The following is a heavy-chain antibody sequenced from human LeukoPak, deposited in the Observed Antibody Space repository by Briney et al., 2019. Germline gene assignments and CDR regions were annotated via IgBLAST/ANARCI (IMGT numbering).Heavy chain of an antibody. J-gene: IGHJ4*02. CDR3: ARAGAVAGTDFDY. V-gene: IGHV3-7*01. Sequence: PGGSLRLSCAASGFTFSSYWMHWVRQAPGKGLEWVANIKQDGSEKYYVDSVKGRFTISRDNAKNSLYLQMDSLRAEDTAVYYCARAGAVAGTDFDYWGQGTLVTVSS. D-gene: IGHD6-19*01. CDR1: GFTFSSYW. CDR2: IKQDGSEK.